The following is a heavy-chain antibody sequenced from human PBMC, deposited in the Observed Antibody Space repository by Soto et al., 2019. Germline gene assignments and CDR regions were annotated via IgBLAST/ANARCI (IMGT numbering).Heavy chain of an antibody. V-gene: IGHV3-48*03. CDR3: VREGHYYFDY. J-gene: IGHJ4*02. CDR1: GFTFSSYE. Sequence: GGSLRLSCAASGFTFSSYEMHWVRQSPGQGLEWVSYISKSGGTTYYADSVKGRFTISRDDAKNSVYLQMSSLRPEDMAVYKCVREGHYYFDYWGQGALVTVSS. CDR2: ISKSGGTT.